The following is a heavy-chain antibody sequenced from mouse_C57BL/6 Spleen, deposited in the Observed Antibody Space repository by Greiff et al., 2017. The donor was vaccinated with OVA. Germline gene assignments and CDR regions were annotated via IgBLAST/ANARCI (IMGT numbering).Heavy chain of an antibody. V-gene: IGHV1-26*01. J-gene: IGHJ1*03. CDR1: GYTFTDYY. Sequence: VQLQQSGPELVKPGASVKISCKASGYTFTDYYMNWVKQSHGKSLEWIGDINPNNGGTSYNQKFKGKATLTVDKSSSTAYMELRSLTSEDSAVYYCASPPFYGSSYDWYFDVWGTGTTVTVSS. D-gene: IGHD1-1*01. CDR2: INPNNGGT. CDR3: ASPPFYGSSYDWYFDV.